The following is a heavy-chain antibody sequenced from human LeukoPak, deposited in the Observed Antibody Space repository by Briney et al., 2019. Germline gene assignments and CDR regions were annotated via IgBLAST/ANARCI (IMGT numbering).Heavy chain of an antibody. CDR1: GYTFTTYY. CDR2: INPSAGTT. Sequence: ASVKVSCKTSGYTFTTYYIHWLRQAPGQGLEWMGMINPSAGTTGYTQKFQGRVTMTRDTSTSTVYMELSSLRSEDTAVYYCARDPTTIFGVVIHPFDFWGQGTLVTVSS. D-gene: IGHD3-3*01. V-gene: IGHV1-46*01. CDR3: ARDPTTIFGVVIHPFDF. J-gene: IGHJ4*02.